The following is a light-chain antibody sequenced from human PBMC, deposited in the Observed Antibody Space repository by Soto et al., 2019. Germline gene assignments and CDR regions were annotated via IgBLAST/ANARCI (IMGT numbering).Light chain of an antibody. J-gene: IGKJ1*01. CDR3: QLYGTSPKT. CDR2: GAS. Sequence: EIVLTQSPGTLSLSPGERATLSCRASVTVAGSYLAWYQQKPGQAPRLLIHGASTRATGIADRFSGSGSGTDFTLTISRLEPEDFAVYYCQLYGTSPKTLGQVPKVDI. V-gene: IGKV3-20*01. CDR1: VTVAGSY.